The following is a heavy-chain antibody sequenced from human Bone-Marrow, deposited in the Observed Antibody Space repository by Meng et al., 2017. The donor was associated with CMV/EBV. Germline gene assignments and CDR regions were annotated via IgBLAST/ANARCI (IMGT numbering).Heavy chain of an antibody. J-gene: IGHJ4*02. V-gene: IGHV3-9*01. D-gene: IGHD3-16*01. CDR2: ISWNSGSI. CDR3: TKGVYEGTCYFDV. Sequence: SRRLACPASGFTFADYAMHWVRQAPGKGLGWVSGISWNSGSIGYADSVKGRFTISSDKAKNSLYLQMTSLRPEDTALYYCTKGVYEGTCYFDVWGQGTLVTVSS. CDR1: GFTFADYA.